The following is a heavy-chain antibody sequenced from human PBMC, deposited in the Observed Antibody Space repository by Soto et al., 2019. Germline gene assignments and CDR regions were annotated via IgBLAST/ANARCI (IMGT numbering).Heavy chain of an antibody. CDR3: AKAQYYYDSSGYFPPAGGMDV. J-gene: IGHJ6*02. D-gene: IGHD3-22*01. V-gene: IGHV3-23*01. Sequence: QAGGSLRLSCAASGFTFSSYAMSWVRQAPGKGLEWVSAISGSGGSTYYADSVKGRFTISRDNSKNTLYLQMNSLRAEDTAVYYCAKAQYYYDSSGYFPPAGGMDVWGQGTTVTVSS. CDR2: ISGSGGST. CDR1: GFTFSSYA.